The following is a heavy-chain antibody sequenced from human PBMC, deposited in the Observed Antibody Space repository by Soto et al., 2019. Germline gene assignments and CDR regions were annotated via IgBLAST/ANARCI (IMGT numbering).Heavy chain of an antibody. V-gene: IGHV3-53*04. J-gene: IGHJ3*02. D-gene: IGHD2-21*02. CDR1: GFTVSSNY. Sequence: GSLRLSCAASGFTVSSNYMSWVRQAPGKGLEWVSVIYSGGSTYYADSVKGRFTISRHNSKNTLYLQMNSLRAEDTAVYYCARLTYCGGDCPRDAFDIWGQGTMVTVSS. CDR3: ARLTYCGGDCPRDAFDI. CDR2: IYSGGST.